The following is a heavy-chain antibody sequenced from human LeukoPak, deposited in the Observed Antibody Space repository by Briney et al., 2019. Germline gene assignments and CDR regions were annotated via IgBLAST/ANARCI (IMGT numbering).Heavy chain of an antibody. CDR1: GGSFSGYY. Sequence: SETLSLTCAVYGGSFSGYYWSWIRQPPGKGLEWIGYIYHSGSTYYNPSLKSRVTISVDRSKNQFSLKLSSVTAADTAVYYCARGPRLSYPLYVDWGQGTLVTVSS. CDR3: ARGPRLSYPLYVD. CDR2: IYHSGST. V-gene: IGHV4-34*01. J-gene: IGHJ4*02. D-gene: IGHD2-2*02.